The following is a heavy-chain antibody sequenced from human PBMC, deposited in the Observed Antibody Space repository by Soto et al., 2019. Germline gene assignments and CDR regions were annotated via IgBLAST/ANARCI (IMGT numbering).Heavy chain of an antibody. CDR3: ARTEHGGWPGYSSSVWFDP. J-gene: IGHJ5*02. D-gene: IGHD6-13*01. Sequence: SETLSLTCTVSGGSISSYYWSWIRQPPGKGLEWIGYIYYSGSTNYNPSLKSRVTISVDTSKNQFSLKLSSVTAADTAVYYCARTEHGGWPGYSSSVWFDPWGQGTLVTVSS. CDR1: GGSISSYY. CDR2: IYYSGST. V-gene: IGHV4-59*01.